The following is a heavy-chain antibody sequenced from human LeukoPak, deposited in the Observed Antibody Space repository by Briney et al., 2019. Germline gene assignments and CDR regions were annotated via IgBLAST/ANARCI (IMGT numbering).Heavy chain of an antibody. D-gene: IGHD3-10*01. CDR3: ARGFVVRGVSPIRPPLSGAFHI. Sequence: GASVKVSCKASGYTFTGYYMHWVRQAPGQGLEWMGWINPNSGGTNYAQKFQGRVTMTRDTSISTAYMELSRLRSDDTAVYYCARGFVVRGVSPIRPPLSGAFHIWGQGTMVTVSS. J-gene: IGHJ3*02. CDR2: INPNSGGT. V-gene: IGHV1-2*02. CDR1: GYTFTGYY.